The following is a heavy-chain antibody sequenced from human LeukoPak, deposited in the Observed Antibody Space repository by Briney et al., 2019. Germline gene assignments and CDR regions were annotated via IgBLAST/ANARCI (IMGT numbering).Heavy chain of an antibody. V-gene: IGHV3-48*01. CDR1: GYTFSSYS. CDR3: ARLKLLWSNYFDY. J-gene: IGHJ4*02. CDR2: ISSSSSTI. Sequence: GGSLRFSCAASGYTFSSYSMNWVRQAPGKGLEWVSYISSSSSTIYYADSVKGRFTISRDNAKNSLYLQMNSLRAEDTAVYYCARLKLLWSNYFDYWGQGTLVTVSS. D-gene: IGHD2-2*01.